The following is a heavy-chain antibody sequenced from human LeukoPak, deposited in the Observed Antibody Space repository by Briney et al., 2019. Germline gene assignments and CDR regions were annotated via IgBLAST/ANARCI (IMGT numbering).Heavy chain of an antibody. D-gene: IGHD1-26*01. Sequence: SETLSLTCTVSGGSISSYYWSWIRQSPGKGLEWIGYIYYSGSTNYNPSLKGRVSMSVDTSKNQFSLKLSSVTAADTAVYYCARDRNMYGIVNMFDNWGQGTLVAVSS. CDR1: GGSISSYY. CDR3: ARDRNMYGIVNMFDN. V-gene: IGHV4-59*12. CDR2: IYYSGST. J-gene: IGHJ4*02.